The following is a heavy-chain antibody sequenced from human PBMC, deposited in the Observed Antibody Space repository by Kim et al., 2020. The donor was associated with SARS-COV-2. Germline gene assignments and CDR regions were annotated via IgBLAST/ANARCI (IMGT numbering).Heavy chain of an antibody. CDR1: GFTFDDYG. CDR3: ATLPHDYGDLDI. CDR2: INWNGGST. Sequence: GGSLRLSCAASGFTFDDYGMSWVRQAPGKGLEWVSGINWNGGSTGYADSVKGRFTISRDNAKNSLYLQMNSLRAEDTALYHCATLPHDYGDLDIWGQGTMVTVSS. D-gene: IGHD4-17*01. V-gene: IGHV3-20*01. J-gene: IGHJ3*02.